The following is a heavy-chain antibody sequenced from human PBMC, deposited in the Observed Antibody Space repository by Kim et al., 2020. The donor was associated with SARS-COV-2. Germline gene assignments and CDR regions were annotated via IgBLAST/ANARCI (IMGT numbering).Heavy chain of an antibody. CDR2: IHSSSTHI. CDR3: AIHTYSGYDGSLDY. CDR1: GFTFSIYT. D-gene: IGHD5-12*01. Sequence: GGSLRLSCAASGFTFSIYTMNWVRQAPGKGLEWVSSIHSSSTHIYYADSLKGRFTVSRDNRKDSLYLQMNSLRAEDTAVYYCAIHTYSGYDGSLDYWGQGALVTVSS. V-gene: IGHV3-21*01. J-gene: IGHJ4*02.